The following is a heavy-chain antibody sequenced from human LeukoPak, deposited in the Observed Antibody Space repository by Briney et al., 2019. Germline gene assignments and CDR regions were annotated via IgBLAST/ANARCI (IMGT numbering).Heavy chain of an antibody. V-gene: IGHV3-33*08. CDR3: ARDSPSYFAFDY. D-gene: IGHD3-9*01. CDR1: GFTFSDYY. J-gene: IGHJ4*02. Sequence: GGSLRLSCAASGFTFSDYYMSWIRQAPGKGLEWVAVIWYDGSNKYYADSVKGRFTISRDNSKNTLYLQMNSLRAEDTAVYYCARDSPSYFAFDYWGQGTLVTVSS. CDR2: IWYDGSNK.